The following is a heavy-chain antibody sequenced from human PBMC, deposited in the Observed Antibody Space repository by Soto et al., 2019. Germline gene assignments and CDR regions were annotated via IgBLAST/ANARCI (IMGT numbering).Heavy chain of an antibody. V-gene: IGHV2-26*01. CDR3: AQSDYYHGYFQH. J-gene: IGHJ1*01. Sequence: QVTLKESGPVLVKPTETLTLTCTVSGFSRSNPRMGVSWIRQPPGTALGWLAHVFSHDEKSYSTSLKSRLTITKDTSKRQVVLTMTNMGPVDTATYYCAQSDYYHGYFQHCGQGALVTVSS. CDR2: VFSHDEK. D-gene: IGHD3-22*01. CDR1: GFSRSNPRMG.